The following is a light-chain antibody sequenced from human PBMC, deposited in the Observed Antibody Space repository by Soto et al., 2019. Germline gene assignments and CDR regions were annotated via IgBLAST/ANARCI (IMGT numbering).Light chain of an antibody. CDR2: GAS. V-gene: IGKV3-20*01. CDR3: QQYGSSPWT. J-gene: IGKJ1*01. CDR1: QSVSSSY. Sequence: EIVLTQSPGTLSLSPGERATLSCRASQSVSSSYLAWYQQKPGQAPRLLIYGASSRATGIPDRFSGSGSGTDFTLTISRLAPADFAVYYCQQYGSSPWTFGQGTNVEIK.